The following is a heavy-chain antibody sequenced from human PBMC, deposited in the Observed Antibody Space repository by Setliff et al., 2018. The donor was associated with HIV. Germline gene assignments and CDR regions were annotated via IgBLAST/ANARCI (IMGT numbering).Heavy chain of an antibody. D-gene: IGHD5-18*01. Sequence: SETLSLTCTVSSGSISSGTYYWSWIRQYPGKGLEWIGYIDYSGSAFYNPSLKSRITISRDTSKNQFSLEMNSVTAADTAVYYCAREGKTALVTKYFDYWGHGKLVTVSS. CDR3: AREGKTALVTKYFDY. CDR1: SGSISSGTYY. V-gene: IGHV4-31*03. CDR2: IDYSGSA. J-gene: IGHJ4*01.